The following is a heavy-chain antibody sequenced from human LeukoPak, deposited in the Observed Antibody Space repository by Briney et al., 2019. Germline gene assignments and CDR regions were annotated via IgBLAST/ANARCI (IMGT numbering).Heavy chain of an antibody. CDR1: GYTLTELS. CDR2: VNPSGGST. D-gene: IGHD1-26*01. CDR3: ARDSGPKVGATRLLPDY. Sequence: ASVKVSCKVSGYTLTELSMHWVRQAPGQGLEWMGIVNPSGGSTSYAQKFQGRVTMTRDTSTSTVYMELSSLRSEDTAVYYCARDSGPKVGATRLLPDYWGQGTLVTVSS. J-gene: IGHJ4*02. V-gene: IGHV1-46*01.